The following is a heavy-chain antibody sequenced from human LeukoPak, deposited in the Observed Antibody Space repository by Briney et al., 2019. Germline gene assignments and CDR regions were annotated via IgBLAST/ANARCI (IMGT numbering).Heavy chain of an antibody. V-gene: IGHV1-69-2*01. D-gene: IGHD6-13*01. CDR1: GYTFTDYY. CDR2: VDPEDGET. Sequence: AASVKISCKVSGYTFTDYYMHWVQQAPGKGLEWMGLVDPEDGETIYAEKFQGRVTITADTSTDTAYMELSSLRSEDTAVYYCATLTAAAGTGFDYWGQGILVTVSS. J-gene: IGHJ4*02. CDR3: ATLTAAAGTGFDY.